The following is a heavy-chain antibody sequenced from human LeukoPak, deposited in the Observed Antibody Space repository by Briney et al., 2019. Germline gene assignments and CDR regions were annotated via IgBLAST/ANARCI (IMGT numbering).Heavy chain of an antibody. CDR3: ARAPMIRGAITHFDP. CDR2: IDSGSTTI. CDR1: GFTFSNAW. J-gene: IGHJ5*02. Sequence: GGSLRLSCAVSGFTFSNAWMTWVRQAPGKGLEWVSYIDSGSTTIYYADSVRGRFTISRDNAENSLSLHVNILRDEDTAVYYCARAPMIRGAITHFDPWGQGTLVTVSS. D-gene: IGHD3-10*01. V-gene: IGHV3-48*02.